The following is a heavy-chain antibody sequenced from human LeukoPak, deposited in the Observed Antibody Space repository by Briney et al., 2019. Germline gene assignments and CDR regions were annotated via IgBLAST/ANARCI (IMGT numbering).Heavy chain of an antibody. CDR3: ARAYSSSFPFDF. CDR2: INPNSGGT. Sequence: ASVKVSCKASGYTFTGYYMHWVRQAPGQGLEWMGWINPNSGGTNFAQKFQGRVSMTRDTSISTAYMELSRLRSDDTAVYYCARAYSSSFPFDFWGQGALVTVSS. D-gene: IGHD6-6*01. V-gene: IGHV1-2*02. CDR1: GYTFTGYY. J-gene: IGHJ4*02.